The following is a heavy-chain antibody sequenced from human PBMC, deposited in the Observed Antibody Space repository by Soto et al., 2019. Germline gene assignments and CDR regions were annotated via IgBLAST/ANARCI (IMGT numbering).Heavy chain of an antibody. V-gene: IGHV1-46*01. J-gene: IGHJ3*02. Sequence: GASVKVSCKASGYTFTSYYMHWVRQAPGQGLEWMGIINPSGGSTSYAQKFQGRVTMTRDTSTSTVYMELSSLRSEDTAVYYCARDGSNYYDSSGSAFDIWGQGTMVTVSS. CDR3: ARDGSNYYDSSGSAFDI. CDR1: GYTFTSYY. D-gene: IGHD3-22*01. CDR2: INPSGGST.